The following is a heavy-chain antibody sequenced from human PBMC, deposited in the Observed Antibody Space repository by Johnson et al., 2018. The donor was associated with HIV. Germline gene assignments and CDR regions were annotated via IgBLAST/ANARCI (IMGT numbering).Heavy chain of an antibody. Sequence: MLLVESGGGLVQPGGSLRLSCAASGFTVSSNYMSWVRQAPGKGLEWVSAISGSAGFTYNADSVKGRFTISRDNSKKTLYLQMKSLRAEDTAVYYCAKGGSLTQDAPFDIWGQGTMVTVSS. D-gene: IGHD1-14*01. J-gene: IGHJ3*02. CDR2: ISGSAGFT. V-gene: IGHV3-23*04. CDR3: AKGGSLTQDAPFDI. CDR1: GFTVSSNY.